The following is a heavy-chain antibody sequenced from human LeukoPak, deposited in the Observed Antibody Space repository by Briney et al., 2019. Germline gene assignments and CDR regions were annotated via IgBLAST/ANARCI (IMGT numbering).Heavy chain of an antibody. D-gene: IGHD3-16*02. Sequence: SQTLSLTFTVSGGSIGTYYWSWVRQSPGTGLEWIRYIYVTGTRYNPYLQSRVTISLDRSRNQFFLKITSVTAAKTAVYYFERHIGGGIEDMDVWGRGTKVTVSS. CDR2: IYVTGT. V-gene: IGHV4-59*08. CDR1: GGSIGTYY. J-gene: IGHJ6*03. CDR3: ERHIGGGIEDMDV.